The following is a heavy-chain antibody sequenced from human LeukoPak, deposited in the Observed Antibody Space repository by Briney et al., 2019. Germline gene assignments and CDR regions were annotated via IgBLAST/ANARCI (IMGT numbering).Heavy chain of an antibody. Sequence: GGSLRLSCAASGLIFSNYWMHWVRQAPGKGLMWVSRIQSDGSSTSYADSVKGRFTISRDNAKNTLYLQMNNLRAEDTAVYYCTTLYAGTMDYWGQGTLVTVSS. J-gene: IGHJ4*02. D-gene: IGHD1/OR15-1a*01. CDR2: IQSDGSST. V-gene: IGHV3-74*01. CDR1: GLIFSNYW. CDR3: TTLYAGTMDY.